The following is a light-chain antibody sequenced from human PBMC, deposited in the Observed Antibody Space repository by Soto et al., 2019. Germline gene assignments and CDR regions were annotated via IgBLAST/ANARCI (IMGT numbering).Light chain of an antibody. CDR2: SAS. J-gene: IGKJ3*01. CDR3: QQYNTWPFT. Sequence: EVVLAQSPATLTVSTGESATLSCRASQNVNIDLVWYQQKPGQAPKVLMFSASARETGIPARFSGGGSETDFTLTISSLQPEDSAVYYCQQYNTWPFTFGPGTKVDIK. V-gene: IGKV3D-15*01. CDR1: QNVNID.